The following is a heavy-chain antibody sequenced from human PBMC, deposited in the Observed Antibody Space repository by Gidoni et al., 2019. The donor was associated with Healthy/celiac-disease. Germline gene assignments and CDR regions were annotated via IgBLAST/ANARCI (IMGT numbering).Heavy chain of an antibody. Sequence: QVQLVQSRAEVNKPGASVKVSCKHTGYTFTGYYMNWVRQATGPGLAWMGRIHPNSGGINSAQKCQGRATVTRDTCISTAYMELSRLRSDDTAVYYFATEWGYYSGSGSSPVYGMDVWGHGPTVTVSS. V-gene: IGHV1-2*06. J-gene: IGHJ6*02. CDR1: GYTFTGYY. CDR2: IHPNSGGI. D-gene: IGHD3-10*01. CDR3: ATEWGYYSGSGSSPVYGMDV.